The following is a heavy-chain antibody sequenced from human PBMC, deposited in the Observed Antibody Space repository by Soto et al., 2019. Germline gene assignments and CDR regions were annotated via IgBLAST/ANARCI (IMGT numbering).Heavy chain of an antibody. V-gene: IGHV3-30*18. Sequence: QVQLVESGGGVVQPGRSLRLSCAASGFTFSSYGMHWVRQAPGKGLEWVAVISYDGSNKYYADSVKGRFTISRDNSKNTLYLQMNSLRAEDTAVYYCAKDLTLEYYDILTGMDVWGQGTTVTVSS. CDR3: AKDLTLEYYDILTGMDV. CDR2: ISYDGSNK. J-gene: IGHJ6*02. CDR1: GFTFSSYG. D-gene: IGHD3-9*01.